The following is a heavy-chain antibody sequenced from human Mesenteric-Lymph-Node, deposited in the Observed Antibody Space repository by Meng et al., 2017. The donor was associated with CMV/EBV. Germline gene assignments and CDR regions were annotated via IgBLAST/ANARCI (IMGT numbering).Heavy chain of an antibody. Sequence: QVQLQQWGAGLLKPSETLSLTCAVYGGSFSGYYWSWIRQPPGKGLEWIGEINHSGSTNYNPSLKSRVTISVDTSKNQFSPKLSSVTAADTAVYYCARHQRWLKSEGGFNYWGQGTLVTVSS. V-gene: IGHV4-34*01. J-gene: IGHJ4*02. CDR1: GGSFSGYY. CDR3: ARHQRWLKSEGGFNY. CDR2: INHSGST. D-gene: IGHD4-23*01.